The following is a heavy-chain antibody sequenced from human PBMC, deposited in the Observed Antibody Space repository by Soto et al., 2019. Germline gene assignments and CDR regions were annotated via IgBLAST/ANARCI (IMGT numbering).Heavy chain of an antibody. J-gene: IGHJ4*02. V-gene: IGHV4-59*11. Sequence: PSETLSLTCSVSGGSISGHYWTWIRQFPGKGLEWIGYIFYSGSTNYNPSLKSRVTISVDTSKNQFSLKMSSVTAADTAVYYCARVGSSGWSPDYWGRGTLVTVSS. D-gene: IGHD6-19*01. CDR2: IFYSGST. CDR3: ARVGSSGWSPDY. CDR1: GGSISGHY.